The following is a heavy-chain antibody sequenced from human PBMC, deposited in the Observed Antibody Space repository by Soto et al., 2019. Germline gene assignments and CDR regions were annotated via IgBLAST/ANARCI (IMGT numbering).Heavy chain of an antibody. D-gene: IGHD6-6*01. V-gene: IGHV4-30-4*01. CDR2: IYYSGST. CDR1: CGSISSGDYY. CDR3: ARVARSDRVPDFDY. Sequence: PSETLSLTCTVSCGSISSGDYYWSWIRQPPGKGLEWIGYIYYSGSTYYNPSLKSRVTISVDTSKNQFSLKLSSVTAADTAVYYCARVARSDRVPDFDYWGQGTLVTVSS. J-gene: IGHJ4*02.